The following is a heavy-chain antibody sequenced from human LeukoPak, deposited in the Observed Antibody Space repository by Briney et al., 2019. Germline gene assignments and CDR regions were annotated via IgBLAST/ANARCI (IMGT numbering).Heavy chain of an antibody. V-gene: IGHV1-2*02. CDR2: INPNSGGT. Sequence: ASVKVSCKASGYTFTGYYMHWVRQAPGQGLEWMGWINPNSGGTDYAQKFQGRVTMTRDMSTSTVYMELSSLRSEDTAVYYCARDNWFDPWGQGTLVTVSS. CDR3: ARDNWFDP. J-gene: IGHJ5*02. CDR1: GYTFTGYY.